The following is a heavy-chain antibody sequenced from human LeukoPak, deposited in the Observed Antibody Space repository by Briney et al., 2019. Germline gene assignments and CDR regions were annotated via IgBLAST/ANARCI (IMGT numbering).Heavy chain of an antibody. J-gene: IGHJ2*01. CDR2: IYYSGST. CDR1: GGSISSGDYY. CDR3: ARGPRYYYDRSGYYDWNKYWYFDL. D-gene: IGHD3-22*01. V-gene: IGHV4-30-4*01. Sequence: SETLSLTCTVSGGSISSGDYYWSWIRQPPGKGLEWIGYIYYSGSTNYNPSLKSRVTISVDTSKNQFSLKLSSVTAADTAVYYCARGPRYYYDRSGYYDWNKYWYFDLWGRGTLVTVSS.